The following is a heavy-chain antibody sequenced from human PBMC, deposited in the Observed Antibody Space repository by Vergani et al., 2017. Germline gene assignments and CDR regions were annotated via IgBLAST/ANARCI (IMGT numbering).Heavy chain of an antibody. CDR2: IYHRGGA. CDR1: GGSITGSSYY. J-gene: IGHJ4*02. D-gene: IGHD3-9*01. CDR3: ARTEIFILRYFHLAL. V-gene: IGHV4-39*01. Sequence: QLHLQESGPGLVKPSETLSLTCTVSGGSITGSSYYWGWIRQPPGKGLEWIGNIYHRGGAYYNPSLKGRVTISVDTSKNQFSLEVTSVTAADTAISFCARTEIFILRYFHLALWGQGTLVTVSS.